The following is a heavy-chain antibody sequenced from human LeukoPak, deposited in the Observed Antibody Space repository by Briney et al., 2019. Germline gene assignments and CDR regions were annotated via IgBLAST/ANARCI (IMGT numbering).Heavy chain of an antibody. V-gene: IGHV4-61*08. CDR3: ARGRNGDFRTLAFLDY. CDR2: IYYSGST. J-gene: IGHJ4*02. D-gene: IGHD4-17*01. Sequence: SQTLSLTCTVSGGSISSGGYYWSWIRQHPGKGLEWIGYIYYSGSTNYNPSLKSRVTISIDTSKNQFSLKLSSVTAADTAVYYCARGRNGDFRTLAFLDYWGQGTLVTVSS. CDR1: GGSISSGGYY.